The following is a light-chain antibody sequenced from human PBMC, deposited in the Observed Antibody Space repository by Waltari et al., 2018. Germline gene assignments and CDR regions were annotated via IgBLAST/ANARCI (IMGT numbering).Light chain of an antibody. V-gene: IGLV2-14*01. CDR3: SSYTTTTAWV. Sequence: QSALTQPASVSGSLGQSISISCIGTSSDIGAYNHVSWYQQHPGKVPKLLIYEVSNRPSGVSDRFSGSKSGKSASLTISGLQAEDEGYYYGSSYTTTTAWVFGGGTELTVL. J-gene: IGLJ3*02. CDR2: EVS. CDR1: SSDIGAYNH.